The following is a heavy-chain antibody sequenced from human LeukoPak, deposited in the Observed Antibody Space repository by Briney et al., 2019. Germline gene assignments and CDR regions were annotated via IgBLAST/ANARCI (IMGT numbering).Heavy chain of an antibody. D-gene: IGHD1-26*01. CDR3: ARDWVGATPLDY. V-gene: IGHV3-7*01. J-gene: IGHJ4*02. CDR1: GFTYSRYW. CDR2: IKQDGSEK. Sequence: PGGSLRLSCAASGFTYSRYWMSWVRQAPGKGLEWVANIKQDGSEKYYVDSVKGRFTISRDNAKNSLYLQMNSLRAEDTAVYYCARDWVGATPLDYWGQGTLVTVSS.